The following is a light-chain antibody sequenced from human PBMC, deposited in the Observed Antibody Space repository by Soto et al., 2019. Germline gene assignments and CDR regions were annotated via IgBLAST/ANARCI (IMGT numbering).Light chain of an antibody. Sequence: QSALTQPASVSGSPGQSITISCTGTSSDVGGYNSVSWYQQHPGKAPKLVIYEVSDRPSGVSNRFSGSKSGNTASLTISGLQAEDEADYYCSSYAVSSPVVFGGGTKVTVL. CDR1: SSDVGGYNS. CDR3: SSYAVSSPVV. CDR2: EVS. V-gene: IGLV2-14*01. J-gene: IGLJ2*01.